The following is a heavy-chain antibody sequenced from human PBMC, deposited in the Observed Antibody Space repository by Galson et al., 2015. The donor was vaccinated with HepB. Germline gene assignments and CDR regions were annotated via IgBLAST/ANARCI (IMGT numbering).Heavy chain of an antibody. V-gene: IGHV3-30*04. Sequence: SLRLSCAASGFTFSSYAMHWVRQAPGKGLEWVAVISYDGSNKYYADSVKGRFTISRDNSKNTLYLQMNSLRAEDTAVYYCASGDYRNSRKDDAFDIWGQGTMVTVSS. D-gene: IGHD4-11*01. CDR1: GFTFSSYA. CDR2: ISYDGSNK. J-gene: IGHJ3*02. CDR3: ASGDYRNSRKDDAFDI.